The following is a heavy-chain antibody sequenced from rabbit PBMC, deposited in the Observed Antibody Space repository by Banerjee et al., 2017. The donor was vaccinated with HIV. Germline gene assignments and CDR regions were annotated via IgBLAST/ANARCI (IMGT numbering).Heavy chain of an antibody. Sequence: QEQLVESGGGLVQPGGSLKLSCKASGFDFSSYGVSWVRQAPGKGLEWIGYIDPVFRSTYYASWVNGRFTISSHNAQNTLYLQLNSLTAADTATYFCARYSSGWNYFNLWGPGTLVTVS. D-gene: IGHD4-1*01. CDR2: IDPVFRST. J-gene: IGHJ4*01. V-gene: IGHV1S47*01. CDR3: ARYSSGWNYFNL. CDR1: GFDFSSYG.